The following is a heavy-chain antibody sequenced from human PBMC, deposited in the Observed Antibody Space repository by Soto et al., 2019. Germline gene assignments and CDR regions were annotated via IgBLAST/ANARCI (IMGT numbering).Heavy chain of an antibody. Sequence: LRLSCAASGFTFSSYGMHWVRQAPGKGLEWVAVISYDGSNKYYADSVKGRFTISRDNSKNTLYLQMNSLRAEDTAVYYCAKGWHYGAPVLDYWGQGTLVTVSS. CDR1: GFTFSSYG. CDR2: ISYDGSNK. CDR3: AKGWHYGAPVLDY. V-gene: IGHV3-30*18. D-gene: IGHD4-17*01. J-gene: IGHJ4*02.